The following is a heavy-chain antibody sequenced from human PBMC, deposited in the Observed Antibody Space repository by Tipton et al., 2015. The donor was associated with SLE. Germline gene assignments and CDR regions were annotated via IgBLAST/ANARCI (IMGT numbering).Heavy chain of an antibody. CDR1: GGSISSSSYY. J-gene: IGHJ5*02. Sequence: TLSLTCTVSGGSISSSSYYWGWIRQPPGKGLEWLGSIYYSGSTYYNPSLKSRVTISVDTSKNQFSLKLSSVTVADTAVYYCARDRVYSSGIDPWGQGTLVTVSS. CDR2: IYYSGST. D-gene: IGHD6-25*01. CDR3: ARDRVYSSGIDP. V-gene: IGHV4-39*07.